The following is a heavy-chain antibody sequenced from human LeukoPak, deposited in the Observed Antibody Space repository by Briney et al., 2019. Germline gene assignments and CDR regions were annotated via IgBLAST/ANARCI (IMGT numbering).Heavy chain of an antibody. Sequence: ASVKVSCKASGYTFTGYYMHLVRQAPGQGLEWMGWINPNSGGTNYAQKFQGRVTMTRDTSISTAYMELSRLRSDDTAVYYCARVRRQWLVSYYFDYWGQGTLVTVSS. V-gene: IGHV1-2*02. D-gene: IGHD6-19*01. CDR2: INPNSGGT. CDR3: ARVRRQWLVSYYFDY. J-gene: IGHJ4*02. CDR1: GYTFTGYY.